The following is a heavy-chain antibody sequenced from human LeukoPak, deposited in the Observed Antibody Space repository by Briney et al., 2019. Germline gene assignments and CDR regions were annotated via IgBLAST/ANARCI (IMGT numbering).Heavy chain of an antibody. CDR2: ISGGGTTI. V-gene: IGHV3-48*03. J-gene: IGHJ4*02. CDR1: GFTFSTYE. Sequence: GGSLSLSCAASGFTFSTYEMNWVRQAPGKGLEWVSYISGGGTTIYYADSVKGRFTISRDNSKNYLYLVMNSLRAEDTAVYYCAREGDIHDPFDYWGQGTLVTVSS. CDR3: AREGDIHDPFDY.